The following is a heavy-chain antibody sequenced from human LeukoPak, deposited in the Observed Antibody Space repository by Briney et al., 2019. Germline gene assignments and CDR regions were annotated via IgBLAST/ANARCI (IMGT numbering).Heavy chain of an antibody. CDR1: GYTFTGYY. CDR3: ARSRVCSSTSCPGWFDP. J-gene: IGHJ5*02. V-gene: IGHV1-2*02. D-gene: IGHD2-2*01. CDR2: INPNSGGT. Sequence: ASVKVSCKASGYTFTGYYMHWVRQAPGQGLEWMGWINPNSGGTNYAQKFQGRVTMTRDTSISTAYMELSRLRSDDTAVYYCARSRVCSSTSCPGWFDPWGQGTLVTVSS.